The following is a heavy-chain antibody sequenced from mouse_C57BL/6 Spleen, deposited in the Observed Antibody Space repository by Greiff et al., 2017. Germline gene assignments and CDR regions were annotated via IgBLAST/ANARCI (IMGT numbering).Heavy chain of an antibody. CDR2: IGPGSGST. D-gene: IGHD1-1*01. V-gene: IGHV1-77*01. Sequence: QVQLKQSGAELVKPGASVKISCKASGYTFTDYYINWVKQRPGQGLEWIGKIGPGSGSTYYNEKFKGKATLTADKSSSTAYMQLSSLTSEDSAVYFCARDYDYYGSSYGYFDVWGTGTTVTVSS. CDR3: ARDYDYYGSSYGYFDV. CDR1: GYTFTDYY. J-gene: IGHJ1*03.